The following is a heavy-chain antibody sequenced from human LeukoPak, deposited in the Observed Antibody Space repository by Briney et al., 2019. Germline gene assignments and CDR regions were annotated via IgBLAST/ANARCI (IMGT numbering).Heavy chain of an antibody. CDR3: ARGDSSGYYPYH. CDR2: IYHSGNT. V-gene: IGHV4-30-2*01. CDR1: GGSIRSGDYS. J-gene: IGHJ5*02. Sequence: SQTLSLTCAVSGGSIRSGDYSWSWVRQPSGKGLEWIGNIYHSGNTYYNPSLKGRVTISVDRSKNQFSLKLSSVTAADTAVYYCARGDSSGYYPYHWGQGTLVTVSS. D-gene: IGHD3-22*01.